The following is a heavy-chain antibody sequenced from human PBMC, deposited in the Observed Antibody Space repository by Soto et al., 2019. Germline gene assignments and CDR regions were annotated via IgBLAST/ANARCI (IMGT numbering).Heavy chain of an antibody. CDR3: ARDPRRELPDGFWFDP. CDR1: GGSISSYY. D-gene: IGHD1-26*01. Sequence: SETLSLTCTVSGGSISSYYWSWIRQPPGKGLEWIGYIYYSGSTNYNPSLKSRVTISVDTSKNQFSLKLSSVTAADTAVYYCARDPRRELPDGFWFDPWGQGTLVTVSS. CDR2: IYYSGST. J-gene: IGHJ5*02. V-gene: IGHV4-59*01.